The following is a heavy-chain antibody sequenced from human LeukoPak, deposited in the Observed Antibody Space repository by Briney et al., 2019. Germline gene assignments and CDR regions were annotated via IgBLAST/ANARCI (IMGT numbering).Heavy chain of an antibody. J-gene: IGHJ2*01. D-gene: IGHD5-12*01. V-gene: IGHV4-34*01. CDR1: GGSISSYY. CDR3: ARGGYGFDL. CDR2: INHSGST. Sequence: PSETLSLTCTVSGGSISSYYWSWIRQPPGKGLEWIGEINHSGSTNYNPSLKSRVTISVDTSKNQFSLKLSSVTAADTAVYYCARGGYGFDLWGRGTLVTVSS.